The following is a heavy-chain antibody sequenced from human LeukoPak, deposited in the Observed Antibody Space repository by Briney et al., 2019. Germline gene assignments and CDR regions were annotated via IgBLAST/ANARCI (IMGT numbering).Heavy chain of an antibody. J-gene: IGHJ6*02. CDR3: ARDPGYCSGGSCYSGYYYYGMDV. V-gene: IGHV1-2*04. Sequence: ASVKVSCKASGYTFTGYYMHWVRQAPGQGLEWMGWINPNSGGTNYVQKFQGWVTMTRDTSISTAYMELSRLRSDDTAVYYCARDPGYCSGGSCYSGYYYYGMDVWGQGTTVTVSS. CDR1: GYTFTGYY. CDR2: INPNSGGT. D-gene: IGHD2-15*01.